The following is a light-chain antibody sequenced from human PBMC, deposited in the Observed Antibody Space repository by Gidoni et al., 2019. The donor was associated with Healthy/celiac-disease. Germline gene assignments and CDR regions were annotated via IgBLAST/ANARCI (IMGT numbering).Light chain of an antibody. CDR1: QSLSSW. Sequence: DIQMTQFPSTLSASVGDRVTITCRASQSLSSWLAWYQQKPGNAPKLLIYKAASLESGVPSEFSGSGSGTEFTLTISSLQPDDFATYYCQQYNSYPYTFGQXTKLEIK. J-gene: IGKJ2*01. V-gene: IGKV1-5*03. CDR3: QQYNSYPYT. CDR2: KAA.